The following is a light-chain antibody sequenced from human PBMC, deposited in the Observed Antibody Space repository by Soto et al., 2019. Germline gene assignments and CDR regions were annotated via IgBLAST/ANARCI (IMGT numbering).Light chain of an antibody. CDR3: QQYNNYLMYT. J-gene: IGKJ2*01. CDR2: DAS. Sequence: DIQMTQSPPTLSASVGDRVTITCRASQSISSWLAWYQQKPRKAPKLLIYDASALEIGVPSRFSGSGSVTEFTLTISSLQPDDFATYYCQQYNNYLMYTFGQGTKLEIK. CDR1: QSISSW. V-gene: IGKV1-5*01.